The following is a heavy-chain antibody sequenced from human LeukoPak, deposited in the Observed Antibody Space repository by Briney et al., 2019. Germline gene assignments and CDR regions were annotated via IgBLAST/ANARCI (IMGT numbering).Heavy chain of an antibody. Sequence: GGSLRLSCVASGFIFRSYWMDWVRQAPGKGLEWVANIKQDGIEKYFVDSVKGRFAISRDNAKNSLYLQMNNLRAEDTAVYYCAREAMVRGVPDAFDIWGQGTVVTVSS. J-gene: IGHJ3*02. CDR3: AREAMVRGVPDAFDI. CDR2: IKQDGIEK. D-gene: IGHD3-10*01. CDR1: GFIFRSYW. V-gene: IGHV3-7*01.